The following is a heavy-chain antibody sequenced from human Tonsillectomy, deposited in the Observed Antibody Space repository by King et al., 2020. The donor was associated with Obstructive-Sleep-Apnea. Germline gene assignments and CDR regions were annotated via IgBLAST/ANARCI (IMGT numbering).Heavy chain of an antibody. CDR2: ISSSTSNI. CDR3: ARDRGSGWDSYLHF. D-gene: IGHD6-19*01. Sequence: VQLVESGGGLVKPGGSLRLSCAASGFNFKIYTMNWVRQAPGKGLEWVSSISSSTSNIYYTDSVQGRFTISRDNAKNSLYLQMSSLRVEDTAVYYCARDRGSGWDSYLHFWGQGTLVTVSS. J-gene: IGHJ4*02. CDR1: GFNFKIYT. V-gene: IGHV3-21*01.